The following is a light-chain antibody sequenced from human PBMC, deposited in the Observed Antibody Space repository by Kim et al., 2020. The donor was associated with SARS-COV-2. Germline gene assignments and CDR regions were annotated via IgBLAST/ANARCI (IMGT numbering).Light chain of an antibody. CDR2: DVS. CDR3: SSYTTSSTVV. Sequence: GQSITISCTGTSSDVGGYNYVSWYQQYSGKVPKLMIYDVSNRPSGVSDRFSGSKSGNTASLTISGLQAEDEADYYCSSYTTSSTVVFGGGTQLTVL. V-gene: IGLV2-14*03. J-gene: IGLJ2*01. CDR1: SSDVGGYNY.